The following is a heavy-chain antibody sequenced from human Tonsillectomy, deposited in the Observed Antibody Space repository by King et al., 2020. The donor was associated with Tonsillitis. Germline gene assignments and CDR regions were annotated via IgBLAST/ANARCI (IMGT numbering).Heavy chain of an antibody. V-gene: IGHV4-34*01. D-gene: IGHD1-7*01. CDR2: INHSGST. CDR1: GGSFSGYY. Sequence: VQLQQWGAGLLKPSETLSLTCAVYGGSFSGYYWSWIRQPPGKGLEWIGEINHSGSTNYNPSLKSRVTISVDTSKNQFSLKLSSVTAADTAVYYCARVRFDRELLDYFDYWGQGTLVTVSS. J-gene: IGHJ4*02. CDR3: ARVRFDRELLDYFDY.